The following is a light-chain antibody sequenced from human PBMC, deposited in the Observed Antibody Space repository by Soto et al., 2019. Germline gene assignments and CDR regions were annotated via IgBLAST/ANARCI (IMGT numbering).Light chain of an antibody. CDR1: SGSIASNY. CDR2: EDN. V-gene: IGLV6-57*01. Sequence: NFMLTQPHSVSESPGKTVTISCTRSSGSIASNYVQWYQQRPGSSPTTVIYEDNQRPSGVPDRFSGSIDSSSNSASLTISGLKTEDEADYDCQSYASSKLAAFGGGTQLTVL. J-gene: IGLJ7*01. CDR3: QSYASSKLAA.